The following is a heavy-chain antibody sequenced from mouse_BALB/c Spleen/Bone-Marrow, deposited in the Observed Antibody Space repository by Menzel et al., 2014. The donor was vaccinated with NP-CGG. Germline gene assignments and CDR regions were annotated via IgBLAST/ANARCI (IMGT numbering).Heavy chain of an antibody. CDR2: IYYSGTI. V-gene: IGHV3-5*02. D-gene: IGHD2-4*01. Sequence: EVMLVESGPGLVKPSQTVSLTCTVTGISITTGNYRWSWIRQFPGNKLEWIGSIYYSGTITYNPSLTSRTTITRDTSKNQFFLEMNSLTAEDTATYYCARGAMITTGYFDYWGQGTTLTVSS. J-gene: IGHJ2*01. CDR3: ARGAMITTGYFDY. CDR1: GISITTGNYR.